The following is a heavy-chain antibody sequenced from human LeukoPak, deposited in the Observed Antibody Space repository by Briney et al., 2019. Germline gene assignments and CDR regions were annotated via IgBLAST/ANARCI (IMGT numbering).Heavy chain of an antibody. CDR3: ARCQKQLWLHKDY. V-gene: IGHV3-21*01. J-gene: IGHJ4*02. CDR2: ISGSSSYI. D-gene: IGHD5-18*01. Sequence: PGGSLRLSCAASGFTFSSHTMNWVRQAPGKGLEWVSCISGSSSYIFYADSVKGRFTISRDNAKNSLYLQINSLRAEDAAVYYCARCQKQLWLHKDYWGQGTQVTVSS. CDR1: GFTFSSHT.